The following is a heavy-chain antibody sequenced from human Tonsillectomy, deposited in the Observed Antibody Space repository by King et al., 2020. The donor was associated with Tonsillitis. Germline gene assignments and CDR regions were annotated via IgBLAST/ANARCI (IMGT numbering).Heavy chain of an antibody. CDR1: GFTFSSYG. J-gene: IGHJ6*02. V-gene: IGHV3-30*02. CDR2: IRYDGSNK. Sequence: VQLVESGGGVVQPGGSLRLSCAASGFTFSSYGMHWVRQAPGKGLEWVAFIRYDGSNKYYADSVKGRFTISRDNSKNTLYLQMNSLRAEDTAVYYCAKDHHCSGGSCYPYYYYYYGMDVWGQGTTVTVSS. D-gene: IGHD2-15*01. CDR3: AKDHHCSGGSCYPYYYYYYGMDV.